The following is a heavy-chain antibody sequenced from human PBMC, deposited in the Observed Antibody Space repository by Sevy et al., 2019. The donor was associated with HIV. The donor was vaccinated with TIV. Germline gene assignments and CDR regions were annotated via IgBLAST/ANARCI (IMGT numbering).Heavy chain of an antibody. CDR3: ARQKEEGLGGGGNWFDP. CDR1: GGSISSSSYY. CDR2: IYYSGST. D-gene: IGHD3-16*01. J-gene: IGHJ5*02. V-gene: IGHV4-39*01. Sequence: SETLSLTCTVSGGSISSSSYYWGWIRQPPGKGLEWIGSIYYSGSTYYNPSLKSRVTISVDTSKNQFSLKLSSVTAADTAVYYCARQKEEGLGGGGNWFDPWGQGTLVTVSS.